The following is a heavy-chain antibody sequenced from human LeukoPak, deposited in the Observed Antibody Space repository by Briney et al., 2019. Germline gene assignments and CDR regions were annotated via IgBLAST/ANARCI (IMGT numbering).Heavy chain of an antibody. CDR1: GYPFTTYG. D-gene: IGHD2-21*01. CDR2: ISVNNGNT. CDR3: ARTVGDRADP. V-gene: IGHV1-18*01. J-gene: IGHJ5*02. Sequence: GASVQLSCKASGYPFTTYGFIWARQAPGLGLEWMGWISVNNGNTKYGQKFQGRVTMTTDTTTETAYMELSSLRFDDTAIYYCARTVGDRADPWGQGSLVTVSS.